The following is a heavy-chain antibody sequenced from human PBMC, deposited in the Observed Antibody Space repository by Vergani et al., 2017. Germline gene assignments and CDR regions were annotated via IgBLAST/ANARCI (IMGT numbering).Heavy chain of an antibody. CDR1: GFTFSSYA. J-gene: IGHJ4*02. Sequence: EVQLLESGGGLVQPGGSLRLSCAASGFTFSSYAMSWVRQAPGKGLEWVSAISGSGGSTYYADSVKGRFTISRDNSKNTLYQQMNSLRAEDTAVYYCAKDHTRQDYYDSSGYYDYWGQGTLVTVSS. V-gene: IGHV3-23*01. D-gene: IGHD3-22*01. CDR2: ISGSGGST. CDR3: AKDHTRQDYYDSSGYYDY.